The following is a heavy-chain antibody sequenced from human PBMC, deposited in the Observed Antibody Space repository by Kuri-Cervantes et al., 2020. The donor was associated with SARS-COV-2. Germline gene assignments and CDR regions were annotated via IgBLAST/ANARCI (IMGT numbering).Heavy chain of an antibody. CDR3: ASSTPFRRLVVISPGVAFDI. Sequence: ASVKVSCKASGYTFTGYDMNWVRQAPGQGLEWMGWINPNSGGTNYAQKFQGWVTMTRDTSISTVYMELSRLRSDDTAVYYCASSTPFRRLVVISPGVAFDIWGQGTMVTVSS. V-gene: IGHV1-2*04. J-gene: IGHJ3*02. CDR1: GYTFTGYD. CDR2: INPNSGGT. D-gene: IGHD3-22*01.